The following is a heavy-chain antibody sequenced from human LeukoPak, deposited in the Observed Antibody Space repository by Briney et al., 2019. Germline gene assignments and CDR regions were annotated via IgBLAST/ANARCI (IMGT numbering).Heavy chain of an antibody. CDR1: GFTYSNYD. V-gene: IGHV3-13*01. CDR3: VRGGIRVSGIDAFDI. J-gene: IGHJ3*02. D-gene: IGHD5/OR15-5a*01. CDR2: IGIADDT. Sequence: GGSLRLSCAASGFTYSNYDMHWVRQGPGGGLEWVSAIGIADDTHYADSVKGRFTISRENARNSLYFQINSLRDGDTAVYYCVRGGIRVSGIDAFDIWGQGTVVTVSS.